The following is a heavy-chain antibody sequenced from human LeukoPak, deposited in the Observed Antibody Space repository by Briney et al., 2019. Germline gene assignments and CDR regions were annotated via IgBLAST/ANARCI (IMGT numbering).Heavy chain of an antibody. CDR1: GGSISSSSYY. V-gene: IGHV4-39*01. Sequence: SETLSLTCTVSGGSISSSSYYWGWIRQPPGKGLEWIGRIYYSGSTYYNPSLKSRLTISVDTSKNQFSLKLSSVTAADTAVYYCARRTRTAVNPFDSWGQGTLVTVSS. CDR2: IYYSGST. CDR3: ARRTRTAVNPFDS. J-gene: IGHJ4*02. D-gene: IGHD4-11*01.